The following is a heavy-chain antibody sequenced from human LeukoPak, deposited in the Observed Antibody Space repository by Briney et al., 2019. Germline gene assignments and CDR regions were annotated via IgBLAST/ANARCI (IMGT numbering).Heavy chain of an antibody. Sequence: GASVKVSCKASGYTFTGYYMHWARQAPGQGLEWMGWINPNSGGTNYAQKFQGRVTMTRDTSISTAYMELSRLRSDDTAVYYCARGPPYCCSTSCYSHHYWYFDLWGRGTLVTVSS. CDR3: ARGPPYCCSTSCYSHHYWYFDL. V-gene: IGHV1-2*02. D-gene: IGHD2-2*01. J-gene: IGHJ2*01. CDR1: GYTFTGYY. CDR2: INPNSGGT.